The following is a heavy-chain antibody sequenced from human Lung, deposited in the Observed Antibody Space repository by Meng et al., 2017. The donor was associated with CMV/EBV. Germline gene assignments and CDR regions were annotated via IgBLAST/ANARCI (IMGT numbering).Heavy chain of an antibody. CDR1: GYTFTNYD. CDR2: INAYNGDT. J-gene: IGHJ4*02. D-gene: IGHD1-26*01. Sequence: TGGDVKKPGTPGHVSCKASGYTFTNYDITWLRQDPGQGLEWMGWINAYNGDTNYAQTLQGRVTMTTDTSTSTAYVELRSLRSDDTAVYXCARVEVGITSGDYWGQGTLVTVSS. V-gene: IGHV1-18*01. CDR3: ARVEVGITSGDY.